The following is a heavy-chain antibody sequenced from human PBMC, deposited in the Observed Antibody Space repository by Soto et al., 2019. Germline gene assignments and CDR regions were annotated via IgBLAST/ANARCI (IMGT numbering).Heavy chain of an antibody. CDR3: AKDRARAAADYYFDY. Sequence: GGSLRLSCAVSGFSFSNYAMHWVRQAPGKGLEWVAVVASDGRDKKYAGSVKGRFTISRDNSKNTLYLQMNSLRGEDSAVYYCAKDRARAAADYYFDYWGQGTLVTVSS. D-gene: IGHD6-13*01. V-gene: IGHV3-30*18. J-gene: IGHJ4*02. CDR1: GFSFSNYA. CDR2: VASDGRDK.